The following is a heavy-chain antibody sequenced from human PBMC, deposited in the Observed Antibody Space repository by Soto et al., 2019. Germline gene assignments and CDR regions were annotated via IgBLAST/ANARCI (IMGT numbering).Heavy chain of an antibody. CDR1: GFTFSNYA. CDR2: ISNSFSDGNT. Sequence: EVQLLECGGGLVQPGGSLRLSCAASGFTFSNYAMNWVRQAPGKGLEWVSAISNSFSDGNTHYADSVKGRFTISRDNDKNTVFLEMNSLRAEDTAVYYCAKVFSPERGNYFDYWGQGTLVTVSS. J-gene: IGHJ4*02. V-gene: IGHV3-23*01. CDR3: AKVFSPERGNYFDY. D-gene: IGHD1-1*01.